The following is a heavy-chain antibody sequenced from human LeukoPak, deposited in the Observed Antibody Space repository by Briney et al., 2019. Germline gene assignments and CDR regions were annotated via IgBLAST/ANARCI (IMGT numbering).Heavy chain of an antibody. CDR2: ISYDGSNK. V-gene: IGHV3-30*04. J-gene: IGHJ4*02. D-gene: IGHD2-21*01. CDR1: GFTFSSYA. CDR3: ARDLAISGQYVDY. Sequence: PGGSLRLSCAASGFTFSSYAMHWVRQAPGKGLEWVAVISYDGSNKYYADSVKGRFTISRDNSKNTLYLQMNSLRAEDTAVYYCARDLAISGQYVDYWGQGTLVTVSS.